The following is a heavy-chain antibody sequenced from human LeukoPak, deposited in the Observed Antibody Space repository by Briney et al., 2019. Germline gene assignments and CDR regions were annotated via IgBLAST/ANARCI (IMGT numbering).Heavy chain of an antibody. V-gene: IGHV3-48*02. J-gene: IGHJ3*02. D-gene: IGHD3-10*01. Sequence: GGSLRLSCAASGFTFSSYSMSWVRQAPGKGLEWISYISGSGSVSYYEDSVKGRFTISRDNAKNSLYLQMNSLRDEDTALYYCARDGGFGFLAAFDIWGQGTMVTVSS. CDR3: ARDGGFGFLAAFDI. CDR2: ISGSGSVS. CDR1: GFTFSSYS.